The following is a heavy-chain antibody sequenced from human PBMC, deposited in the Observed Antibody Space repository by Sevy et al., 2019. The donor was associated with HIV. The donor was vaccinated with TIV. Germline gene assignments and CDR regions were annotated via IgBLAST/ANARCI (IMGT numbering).Heavy chain of an antibody. CDR1: GYTFTSYG. CDR2: ISAYNGNT. Sequence: ASVKVSCKASGYTFTSYGISCVRQAPGQGLEWMGWISAYNGNTNYAQKLQGRVTMTTDTSTSTAYMELRSLRSDDTAVYYCARDPGYCSGGSCSEYYYYGMDVWGQGTTVTVSS. V-gene: IGHV1-18*01. J-gene: IGHJ6*02. CDR3: ARDPGYCSGGSCSEYYYYGMDV. D-gene: IGHD2-15*01.